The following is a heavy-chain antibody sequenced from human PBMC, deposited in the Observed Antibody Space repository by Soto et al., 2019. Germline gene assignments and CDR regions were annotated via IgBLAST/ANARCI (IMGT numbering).Heavy chain of an antibody. CDR1: GGSISSGGYY. V-gene: IGHV4-31*03. CDR3: ARAGKGYCSSTSCYPYYYYGMDV. Sequence: SETLSLTCTVSGGSISSGGYYWSWIRHHPGKGLEWIGYIYYGGSTYYNPSLKSRVTISVDTSKNQFSLKLSSVTAADTAVYYCARAGKGYCSSTSCYPYYYYGMDVWGQGTTVTVSS. J-gene: IGHJ6*02. D-gene: IGHD2-2*01. CDR2: IYYGGST.